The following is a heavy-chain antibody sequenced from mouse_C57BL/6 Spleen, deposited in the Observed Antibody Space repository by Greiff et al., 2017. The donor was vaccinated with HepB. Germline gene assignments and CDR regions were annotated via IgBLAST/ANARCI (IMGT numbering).Heavy chain of an antibody. CDR3: ARSSTGTGAMDY. CDR2: IDPSDSYT. Sequence: QVQLQQPGAELVMPGASVKLSCKASGYTFTSYWMHWVKQRPGQGLEWIGEIDPSDSYTNYNQKFKGKSTLTVDKSSSTAYMQLSSLTSEDSAVYYCARSSTGTGAMDYWGQGTSVTVSS. D-gene: IGHD4-1*02. CDR1: GYTFTSYW. J-gene: IGHJ4*01. V-gene: IGHV1-69*01.